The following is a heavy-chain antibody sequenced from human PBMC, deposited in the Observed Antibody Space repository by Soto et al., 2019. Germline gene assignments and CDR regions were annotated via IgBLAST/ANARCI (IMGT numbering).Heavy chain of an antibody. Sequence: GGSLRLSCAASGFTFSCHGMHWVRQSPGKGLEWVAVIWYDGGNTYYGDSVKGRFTISRDNSRNTLYLEMNSLRAEDTAVYYCARDWLHDSSGAIDMWGQGTMVTVSS. CDR1: GFTFSCHG. CDR2: IWYDGGNT. D-gene: IGHD3-22*01. V-gene: IGHV3-33*01. CDR3: ARDWLHDSSGAIDM. J-gene: IGHJ3*02.